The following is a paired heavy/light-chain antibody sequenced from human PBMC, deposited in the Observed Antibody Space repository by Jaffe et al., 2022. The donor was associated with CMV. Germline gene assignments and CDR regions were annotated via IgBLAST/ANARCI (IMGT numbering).Light chain of an antibody. CDR2: GAS. Sequence: EIVLTQSPGTLSLSPGERATLSCRTSQTVSRNYLAWYQHKPGQAPRLLVYGASRRATGIPDRFTGSGSGTDFTLTIGRLEPEDFAVYYCQQYGSSPETFGQGTKLEIK. J-gene: IGKJ2*01. CDR3: QQYGSSPET. CDR1: QTVSRNY. V-gene: IGKV3-20*01.
Heavy chain of an antibody. J-gene: IGHJ4*02. CDR3: AKADCSETWCYVRDY. Sequence: EVQLVESGGGLVQPGGSLRLSCAASGFTYINYAMSWVRQAPGKGLEWVASISGNGDKTYYADSVKGRFTISRDNSKTALSLQMSSLRAEDTAVYYCAKADCSETWCYVRDYWGQGTLVTVSS. CDR1: GFTYINYA. D-gene: IGHD2-2*01. CDR2: ISGNGDKT. V-gene: IGHV3-23*04.